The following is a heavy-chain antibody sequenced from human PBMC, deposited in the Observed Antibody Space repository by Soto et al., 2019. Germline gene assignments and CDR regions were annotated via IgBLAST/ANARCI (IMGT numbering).Heavy chain of an antibody. CDR2: IYYSGST. CDR3: ARGRTEAGYYYGSGSSWFDH. J-gene: IGHJ5*02. CDR1: GCSISSGAYY. Sequence: TLSLTCTVSGCSISSGAYYWSWIRQHRGKGLEWIGYIYYSGSTYYNPSLKSRVTISVDTSKNRFSLKLSSVTAADTAVYYCARGRTEAGYYYGSGSSWFDHWRQGNLVTVSS. V-gene: IGHV4-31*03. D-gene: IGHD3-10*01.